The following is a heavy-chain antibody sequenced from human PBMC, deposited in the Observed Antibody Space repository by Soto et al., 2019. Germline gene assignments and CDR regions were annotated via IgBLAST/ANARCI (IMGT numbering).Heavy chain of an antibody. J-gene: IGHJ4*02. CDR3: AKFPFRQPSIAVAGTGY. CDR2: ISGSGGST. D-gene: IGHD6-19*01. CDR1: GFTFSSYA. Sequence: PGGSLRLSCAASGFTFSSYAMSWVRQAPGKGLEWVSAISGSGGSTYYADSVKGRFTISRDNSKNTLYLQMNSLRAEDTAVYYYAKFPFRQPSIAVAGTGYWGQGTLVTVSS. V-gene: IGHV3-23*01.